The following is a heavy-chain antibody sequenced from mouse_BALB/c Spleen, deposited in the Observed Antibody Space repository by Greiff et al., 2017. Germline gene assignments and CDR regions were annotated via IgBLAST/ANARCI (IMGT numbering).Heavy chain of an antibody. CDR1: GFTFSDYY. Sequence: EVKLVESGGGLVKPGGSLKLSCAASGFTFSDYYMYWVRQTPEKRLEWVATISDGGSYTYYPDSVKGRFTISRDNAKNNLYLQMSSLKSEDTAMYYCATDYDATGFAYWGQGTLVTVSA. CDR2: ISDGGSYT. V-gene: IGHV5-4*02. D-gene: IGHD2-4*01. J-gene: IGHJ3*01. CDR3: ATDYDATGFAY.